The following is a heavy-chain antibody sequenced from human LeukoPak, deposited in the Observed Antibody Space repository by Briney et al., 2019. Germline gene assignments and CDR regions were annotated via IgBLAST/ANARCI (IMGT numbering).Heavy chain of an antibody. CDR1: GFTFSRYW. Sequence: GGSLRLSCAASGFTFSRYWMTWFRQAPGKGLEWVANIKEDGGEKYYVDSVKGRFTISRDNAKNSLYLQMNSLRAEDTAVYYCARTIQLRFLEWPDAFDIWGQGTMVTVSS. CDR3: ARTIQLRFLEWPDAFDI. D-gene: IGHD3-3*01. V-gene: IGHV3-7*01. CDR2: IKEDGGEK. J-gene: IGHJ3*02.